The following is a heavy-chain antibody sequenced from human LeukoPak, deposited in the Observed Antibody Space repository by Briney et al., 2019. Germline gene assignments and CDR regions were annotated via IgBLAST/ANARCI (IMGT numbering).Heavy chain of an antibody. J-gene: IGHJ4*02. CDR1: GFTFSSYA. D-gene: IGHD6-13*01. CDR2: ISSNGGST. CDR3: ARENSPGTEQSDFDY. V-gene: IGHV3-64*01. Sequence: GGSLRLSCAASGFTFSSYAMHWVRQAPGKGLEYVSAISSNGGSTYYANSVKGRFTISRDNSKNTLYLQMGSLRAEDTAVYYCARENSPGTEQSDFDYWGQGTLVTVSS.